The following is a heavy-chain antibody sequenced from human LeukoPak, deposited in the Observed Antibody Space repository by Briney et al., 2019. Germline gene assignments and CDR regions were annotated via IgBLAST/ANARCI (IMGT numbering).Heavy chain of an antibody. CDR3: ARQRAWFGEWAIEY. D-gene: IGHD3-10*01. J-gene: IGHJ4*02. CDR2: IKSGDTT. V-gene: IGHV4-39*01. Sequence: SETLSLTRTVSAGSISSSTFYWGCIREPPGRGLEWIGSIKSGDTTYYNPSLKSRVTMFVDTSKNQVSLELNSVTAADTAVYYYARQRAWFGEWAIEYWGQGTLVTVSS. CDR1: AGSISSSTFY.